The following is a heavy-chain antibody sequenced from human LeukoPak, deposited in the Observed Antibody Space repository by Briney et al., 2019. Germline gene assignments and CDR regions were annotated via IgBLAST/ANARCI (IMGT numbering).Heavy chain of an antibody. Sequence: ASVKVSCKASGYTFTDYYMHWVRQAPGQGLEWMGWINPNSGGTKYAQKFQGRVTVTRDTSISTAYMELSRLRSEDTAVYYCATEGKMVRGVYTDYWGQGTLVTVSS. CDR2: INPNSGGT. CDR1: GYTFTDYY. V-gene: IGHV1-2*02. CDR3: ATEGKMVRGVYTDY. D-gene: IGHD3-10*01. J-gene: IGHJ4*02.